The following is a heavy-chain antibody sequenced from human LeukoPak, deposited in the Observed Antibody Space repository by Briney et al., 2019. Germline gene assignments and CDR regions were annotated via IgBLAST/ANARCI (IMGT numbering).Heavy chain of an antibody. CDR3: VRESGDLGKTYDS. CDR1: SGSISSKKYY. D-gene: IGHD7-27*01. CDR2: VFYSGTT. Sequence: SETLSLTCNVSSGSISSKKYYWGWIRQPPGKALEWVGGVFYSGTTYYNPSLKSRVIISLDTPKNQFSLNLSSVTAADTAVYYCVRESGDLGKTYDSWGQGTLVTVSS. V-gene: IGHV4-39*07. J-gene: IGHJ4*02.